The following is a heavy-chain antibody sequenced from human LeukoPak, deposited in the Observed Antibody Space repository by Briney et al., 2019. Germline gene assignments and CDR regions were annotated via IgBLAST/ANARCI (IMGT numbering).Heavy chain of an antibody. CDR1: GYTFTGYY. CDR2: INPNSGGT. D-gene: IGHD3-3*01. CDR3: ARDLRYYDFWSGWNYYYYGMDV. Sequence: GASVKVSCKASGYTFTGYYMHWVRQAPGQGLEWMGWINPNSGGTNYAQKFQGRVTMTRDTSISTAYMELSRLRSHDTAVYYCARDLRYYDFWSGWNYYYYGMDVWGQGTTVTVCS. V-gene: IGHV1-2*02. J-gene: IGHJ6*02.